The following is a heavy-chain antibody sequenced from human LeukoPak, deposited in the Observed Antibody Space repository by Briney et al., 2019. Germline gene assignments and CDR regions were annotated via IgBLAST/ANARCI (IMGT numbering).Heavy chain of an antibody. Sequence: GGSLRLSCAASGFTFSSYTMNWVRQAPGKGLEWVSSITTSSTYIYYADSVRGRFTISRDNAKNSLYLRMSSLRVEDTAVYYCARGEGYYASGNYYIDYWGQGTLVTVSS. D-gene: IGHD3-10*01. J-gene: IGHJ4*02. CDR1: GFTFSSYT. CDR2: ITTSSTYI. CDR3: ARGEGYYASGNYYIDY. V-gene: IGHV3-21*01.